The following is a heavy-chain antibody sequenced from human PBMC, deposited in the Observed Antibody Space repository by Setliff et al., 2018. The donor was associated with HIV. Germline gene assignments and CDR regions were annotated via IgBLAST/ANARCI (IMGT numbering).Heavy chain of an antibody. V-gene: IGHV1-3*03. Sequence: ASVKVSCKASGYTFTNYAMHWLRQAPGQRLEWMGWINAGNGNTRYSQEFQGRVTMTRDTSISTAYMELSSLTSEDTAVYYCARGKGVGGVIITGGLDVWGKGTTVTVSS. CDR1: GYTFTNYA. CDR3: ARGKGVGGVIITGGLDV. J-gene: IGHJ6*04. D-gene: IGHD3-10*01. CDR2: INAGNGNT.